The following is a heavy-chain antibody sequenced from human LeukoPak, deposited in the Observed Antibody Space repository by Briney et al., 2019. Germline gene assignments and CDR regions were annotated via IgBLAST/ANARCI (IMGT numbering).Heavy chain of an antibody. CDR2: ISGSGGST. CDR3: AKDIIRYYDSSGYYYPFDC. CDR1: GFTFSSYG. Sequence: GGSLRLSCAASGFTFSSYGMSWVRQAPGKGLEWVSAISGSGGSTYYADSVKGRFTISRDNSKNTLYLQMNSLRAEDTAVYYCAKDIIRYYDSSGYYYPFDCWGQGTLVTVSS. D-gene: IGHD3-22*01. J-gene: IGHJ4*02. V-gene: IGHV3-23*01.